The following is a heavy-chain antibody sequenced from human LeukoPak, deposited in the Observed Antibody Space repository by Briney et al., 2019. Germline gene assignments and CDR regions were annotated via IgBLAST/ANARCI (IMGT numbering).Heavy chain of an antibody. V-gene: IGHV3-23*01. CDR1: GFTFSSYA. Sequence: GGSLRLSCAASGFTFSSYAMSWVRQAPGKGLEWVSAISGSGGSTYYADSVKGRFTISRDNSKNTLYLQMNSLRAEDTAVYYCARTPNLIAVAGNYYFDYWGQGTLVTVSS. J-gene: IGHJ4*02. D-gene: IGHD6-19*01. CDR3: ARTPNLIAVAGNYYFDY. CDR2: ISGSGGST.